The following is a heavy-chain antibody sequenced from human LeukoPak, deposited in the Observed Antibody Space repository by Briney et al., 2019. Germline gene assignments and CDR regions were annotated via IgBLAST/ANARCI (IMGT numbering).Heavy chain of an antibody. J-gene: IGHJ4*02. CDR1: GGSISGYY. CDR3: ARHGGSYTFDY. Sequence: SETLSLTCTVSGGSISGYYWSWIRQPPGKGLEWIGFISYSGGTNYNPSLKSRVTISVDTSKNQFSLKLNSVTAADTAVYYCARHGGSYTFDYWGQGTLVTVSS. D-gene: IGHD1-26*01. CDR2: ISYSGGT. V-gene: IGHV4-59*08.